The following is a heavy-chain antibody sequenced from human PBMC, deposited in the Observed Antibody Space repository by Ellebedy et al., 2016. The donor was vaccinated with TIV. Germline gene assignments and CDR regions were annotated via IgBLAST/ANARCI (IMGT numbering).Heavy chain of an antibody. Sequence: GESLKISCAASGFNFRSYWMNWVRQAPGKGLEWVAKIRQEGDEIYYVESVKGRFTISRDNAKNSLFLQMNSLRVDDTAVYYCARRASYGDYAVQVNPWFDPWGQGTLVTVSS. CDR1: GFNFRSYW. J-gene: IGHJ5*02. CDR2: IRQEGDEI. V-gene: IGHV3-7*01. D-gene: IGHD4-17*01. CDR3: ARRASYGDYAVQVNPWFDP.